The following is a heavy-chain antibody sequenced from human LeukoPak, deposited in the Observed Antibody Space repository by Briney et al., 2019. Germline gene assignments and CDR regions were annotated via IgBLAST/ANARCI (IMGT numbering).Heavy chain of an antibody. J-gene: IGHJ3*02. Sequence: GGSLRLSCAASGFTFSSYEMNWVRQAPGKGLEWVSYISSSGSTIYYADSVKGRFTISRDNARNSLYLQMNSLRAEDTAVYYCARVTSPYAFDIWGQGTMVTVSS. CDR1: GFTFSSYE. V-gene: IGHV3-48*03. D-gene: IGHD3-3*01. CDR3: ARVTSPYAFDI. CDR2: ISSSGSTI.